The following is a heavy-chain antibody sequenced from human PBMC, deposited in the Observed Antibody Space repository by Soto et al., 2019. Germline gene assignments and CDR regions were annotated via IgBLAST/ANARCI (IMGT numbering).Heavy chain of an antibody. CDR2: ISGSGEST. CDR3: ARGGRASVIRWSPADYYYYGMDL. CDR1: GFAFSSYA. D-gene: IGHD4-17*01. Sequence: GGSLRLSCAASGFAFSSYALSWVRQAPGKGLEWVSGISGSGESTYYADSVKGRFTISRDNSRNTLYLQMSGMRADDTAAYYCARGGRASVIRWSPADYYYYGMDLWGQGTTVTVSS. J-gene: IGHJ6*02. V-gene: IGHV3-23*01.